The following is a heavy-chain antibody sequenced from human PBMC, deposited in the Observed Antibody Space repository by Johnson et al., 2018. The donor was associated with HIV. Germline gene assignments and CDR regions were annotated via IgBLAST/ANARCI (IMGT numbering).Heavy chain of an antibody. J-gene: IGHJ3*02. Sequence: VQLVESGGGLVQPGGSLRLSCVGSGFTFSTNWMHWVRQAPGKGLVWVSRINSDGSSTTYADSVNGRFTISRDNAKNTLSLQMNSLRAEDTAVYYCAGEWELLGSAFDIWGQGTMVTVSS. V-gene: IGHV3-74*01. CDR2: INSDGSST. D-gene: IGHD1-26*01. CDR3: AGEWELLGSAFDI. CDR1: GFTFSTNW.